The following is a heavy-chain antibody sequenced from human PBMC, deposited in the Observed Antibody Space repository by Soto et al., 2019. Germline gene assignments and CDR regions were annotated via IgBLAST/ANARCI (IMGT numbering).Heavy chain of an antibody. CDR3: AKGPAGGDTHRSADY. D-gene: IGHD3-16*01. V-gene: IGHV3-30*18. CDR1: GFTFSNYG. Sequence: GGSLRLSCAASGFTFSNYGMHWVRQAPGKGLEWVAVIRNDGSNEYYADSVKGRFTISRDNPKHTLYLQMNSLRAEDTAVYYCAKGPAGGDTHRSADYWGQGAMVTVYS. CDR2: IRNDGSNE. J-gene: IGHJ4*02.